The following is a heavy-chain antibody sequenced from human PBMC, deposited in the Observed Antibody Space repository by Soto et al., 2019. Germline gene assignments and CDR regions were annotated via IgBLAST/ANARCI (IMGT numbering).Heavy chain of an antibody. CDR3: ARRRQARLLWFGESDPLYYFDY. V-gene: IGHV4-34*01. J-gene: IGHJ4*02. Sequence: PSETLSLTCAVYGGSFSGYYWSWIRQPPGKGLEWIGEINHSGSTNYNPSLKSRVTISVDTSKNQFSLKLSSVTAADTAVYYCARRRQARLLWFGESDPLYYFDYWGQGTLVTVSS. D-gene: IGHD3-10*01. CDR1: GGSFSGYY. CDR2: INHSGST.